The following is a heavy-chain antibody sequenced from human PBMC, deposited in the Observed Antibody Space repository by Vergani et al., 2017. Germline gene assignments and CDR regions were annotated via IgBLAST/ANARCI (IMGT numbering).Heavy chain of an antibody. CDR1: GFTFSSYG. D-gene: IGHD6-19*01. V-gene: IGHV3-30*02. J-gene: IGHJ6*02. CDR2: TRYDGSNK. CDR3: AKDGPSSGWYLRKDYYYYGMDV. Sequence: QVQLVESGGGVVQPGGSLRLSCAASGFTFSSYGMHWVRQAPGKGLEWVAFTRYDGSNKYYADSVKGRFTISRDNSKNTLYLQMNSLRAEDTAVYYCAKDGPSSGWYLRKDYYYYGMDVWGQGTTVTVSS.